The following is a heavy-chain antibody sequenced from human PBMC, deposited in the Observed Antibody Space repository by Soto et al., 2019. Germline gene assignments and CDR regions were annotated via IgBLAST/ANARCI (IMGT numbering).Heavy chain of an antibody. V-gene: IGHV1-8*01. CDR2: MNPGSGDT. Sequence: ASVKVSCKASGYIFTNNDVSWVRQATGLGLEWMGWMNPGSGDTGYAQKFQGRVTMTRNISIATAYMELSSLRADDTAIYYCARMASFGSLNWFDPWGQGTLVTVSS. D-gene: IGHD5-18*01. J-gene: IGHJ5*02. CDR3: ARMASFGSLNWFDP. CDR1: GYIFTNND.